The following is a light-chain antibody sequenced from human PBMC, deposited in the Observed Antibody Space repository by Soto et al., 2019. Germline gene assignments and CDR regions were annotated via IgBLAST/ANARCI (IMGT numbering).Light chain of an antibody. V-gene: IGKV1-5*03. CDR2: KAS. CDR3: QHYNSYSEA. Sequence: EIQMTQSPSTLSGSVGDRVTIICRASQTISSWLAWYQPKPGKAPKLLIYKASTLKSGVPSRFSGSGSGTECTLTISSLQPDDFATYYCQHYNSYSEAFVQGTKVDI. J-gene: IGKJ1*01. CDR1: QTISSW.